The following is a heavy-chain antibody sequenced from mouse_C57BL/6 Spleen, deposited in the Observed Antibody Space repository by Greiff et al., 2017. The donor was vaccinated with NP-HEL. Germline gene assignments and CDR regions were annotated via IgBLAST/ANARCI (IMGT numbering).Heavy chain of an antibody. Sequence: VQLQQSGPELVKPGASVKIPCKASGYTFTDYNMDWVKQSHGKSLEWIGDITPNNGGTIYNQKFKGKATLTVDKSSSTAYMELRSLTSEDTAVYYCARDSSYWYFDVWGTGTTVTVSS. V-gene: IGHV1-18*01. J-gene: IGHJ1*03. CDR1: GYTFTDYN. CDR2: ITPNNGGT. D-gene: IGHD1-1*01. CDR3: ARDSSYWYFDV.